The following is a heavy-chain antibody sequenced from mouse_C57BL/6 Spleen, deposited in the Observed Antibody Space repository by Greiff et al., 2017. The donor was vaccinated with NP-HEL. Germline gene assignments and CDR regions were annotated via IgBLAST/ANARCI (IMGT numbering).Heavy chain of an antibody. CDR1: GYAFTNYL. V-gene: IGHV1-54*01. D-gene: IGHD2-5*01. CDR2: INPGSGGT. CDR3: ARSTNSNFYWYFDV. J-gene: IGHJ1*03. Sequence: VQLQQSGAELVRPGTSVKVSCKASGYAFTNYLIEWVKQRPGQGLEWIGVINPGSGGTNYNEKFKGKATMTADKSSSTAYMQLSSLTSEVAAVYFWARSTNSNFYWYFDVWGTGTTVTVSS.